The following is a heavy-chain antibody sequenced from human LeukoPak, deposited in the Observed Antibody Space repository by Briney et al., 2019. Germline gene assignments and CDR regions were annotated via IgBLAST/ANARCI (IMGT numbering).Heavy chain of an antibody. CDR1: GYTFTGYY. CDR3: ARGQSEYSYGYWFDP. D-gene: IGHD5-18*01. J-gene: IGHJ5*02. V-gene: IGHV1-2*02. Sequence: GASVKVSCKASGYTFTGYYMHWVRQAPGQGLEWMGWINPNSGGTNYAQKFQGRVTMTRDTSISTAYMELSRLRSDDTAVYYCARGQSEYSYGYWFDPWGQGTLVTVSS. CDR2: INPNSGGT.